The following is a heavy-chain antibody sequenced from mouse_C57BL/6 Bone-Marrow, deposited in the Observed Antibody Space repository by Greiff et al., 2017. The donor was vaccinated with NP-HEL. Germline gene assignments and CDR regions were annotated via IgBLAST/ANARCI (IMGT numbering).Heavy chain of an antibody. CDR2: ISDGGSYT. J-gene: IGHJ4*01. D-gene: IGHD2-4*01. CDR1: GFTFSSYA. V-gene: IGHV5-4*01. CDR3: ARIYYDYEDYYAMDY. Sequence: EVHLVESGGGLVKPGGSLKLSCAASGFTFSSYAMSWVRQTPEKRLEWVATISDGGSYTYYPDNVKGRFTISRDNAKNNLYLQMSHLKSEDTAMYYCARIYYDYEDYYAMDYWGQGTSVTVSS.